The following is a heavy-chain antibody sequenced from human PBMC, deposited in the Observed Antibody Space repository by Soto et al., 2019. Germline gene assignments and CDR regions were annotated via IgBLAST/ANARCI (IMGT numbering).Heavy chain of an antibody. Sequence: QVQLVESGGGVVQPGRSLRLSCAASGFTFSSYGMHWVRQAPGKGLEWVAVIWYDGSNKYYADSVKGRFTISRDNSKNTMYLQMNSLRAEDTAVYYCASEYYDFWSGYYTRNYYYYGMDVWGQGTTVTVSS. D-gene: IGHD3-3*01. CDR2: IWYDGSNK. V-gene: IGHV3-33*01. CDR1: GFTFSSYG. J-gene: IGHJ6*02. CDR3: ASEYYDFWSGYYTRNYYYYGMDV.